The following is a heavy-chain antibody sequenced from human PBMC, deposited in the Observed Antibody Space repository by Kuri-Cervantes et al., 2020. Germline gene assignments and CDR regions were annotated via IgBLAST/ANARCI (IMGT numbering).Heavy chain of an antibody. J-gene: IGHJ4*02. V-gene: IGHV1-46*01. Sequence: ASVKVSCKASGYTFTSYYMHWVRQAPGQGLEWMGIINPSGGSTSYAQKFQGRVTMTRDTSTSTVHMELSSLRSEDTAVYYCARASGPYGDYPRYYFDYWGQGTLVTVSS. CDR2: INPSGGST. CDR1: GYTFTSYY. CDR3: ARASGPYGDYPRYYFDY. D-gene: IGHD4-17*01.